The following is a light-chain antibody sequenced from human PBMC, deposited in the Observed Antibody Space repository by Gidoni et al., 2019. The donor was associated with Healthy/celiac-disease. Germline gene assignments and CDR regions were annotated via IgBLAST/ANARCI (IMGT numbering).Light chain of an antibody. CDR1: QSVSSY. CDR3: QQRSNWPLT. J-gene: IGKJ4*01. V-gene: IGKV3-11*01. Sequence: EIVLTQSPATLSLSPGERATLSCTASQSVSSYLAWYQQKPGQAPRLLIYDASNRATGIPARFSGSWSGTDFTLTSSSLEPEDFAVYYCQQRSNWPLTFGGXTKVEIK. CDR2: DAS.